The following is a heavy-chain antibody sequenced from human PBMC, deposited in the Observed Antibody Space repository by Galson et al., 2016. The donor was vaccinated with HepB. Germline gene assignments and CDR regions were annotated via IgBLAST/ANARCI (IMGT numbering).Heavy chain of an antibody. V-gene: IGHV3-30*18. D-gene: IGHD2-21*02. Sequence: SLRLSCAASGFTFSDYYMSWIRQAPGKGLEWVSVISKDGSDKQYADSVKGRFTVSRDNSKNTLFLQMNSLRVEDTAVYYCAKMDCGRDCPRDYWGQGTLVTVSS. CDR3: AKMDCGRDCPRDY. CDR2: ISKDGSDK. CDR1: GFTFSDYY. J-gene: IGHJ4*02.